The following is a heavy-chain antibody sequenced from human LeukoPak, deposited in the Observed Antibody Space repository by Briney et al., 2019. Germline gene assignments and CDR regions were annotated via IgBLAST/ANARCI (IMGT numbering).Heavy chain of an antibody. J-gene: IGHJ4*02. D-gene: IGHD6-13*01. V-gene: IGHV3-53*01. CDR3: ARCDSSSWYGIDY. CDR2: IYSGGNT. Sequence: PGGSLRLSCAASGFTVSSNYMGWVRQAPGKGLEWVSVIYSGGNTYYADSVKGRFTTSRDNSRNTMDLQMNSLRAEDTAVYYCARCDSSSWYGIDYWGQGTLVTVSS. CDR1: GFTVSSNY.